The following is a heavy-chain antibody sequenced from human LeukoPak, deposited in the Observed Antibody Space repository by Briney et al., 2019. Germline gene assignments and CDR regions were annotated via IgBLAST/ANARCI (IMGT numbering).Heavy chain of an antibody. J-gene: IGHJ4*02. Sequence: ASVKVSCKASGYTFTGYYMHWVRQAPGQGLEWMGWINPNTGNPTYAQGFTGRFVFSLDTSVSTAYLQIIGLKTEDTAVYYCARAYQPLGGLSLPDYWGQGTLVTVSS. D-gene: IGHD3-16*02. CDR3: ARAYQPLGGLSLPDY. CDR1: GYTFTGYY. CDR2: INPNTGNP. V-gene: IGHV7-4-1*02.